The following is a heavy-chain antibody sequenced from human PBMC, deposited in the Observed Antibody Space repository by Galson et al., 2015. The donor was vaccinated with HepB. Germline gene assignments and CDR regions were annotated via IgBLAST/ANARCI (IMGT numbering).Heavy chain of an antibody. Sequence: SCKASGYTFTSYYMHWVRQAPGQGLEWMGIINPSGGSTSYAQKFQGRVTMTRVTSTSTVYMELSSLRSEDTAVYYCARGRRSGSWYEGSAGYFDYWGQGTLVTVSS. V-gene: IGHV1-46*01. CDR2: INPSGGST. D-gene: IGHD6-13*01. CDR1: GYTFTSYY. CDR3: ARGRRSGSWYEGSAGYFDY. J-gene: IGHJ4*02.